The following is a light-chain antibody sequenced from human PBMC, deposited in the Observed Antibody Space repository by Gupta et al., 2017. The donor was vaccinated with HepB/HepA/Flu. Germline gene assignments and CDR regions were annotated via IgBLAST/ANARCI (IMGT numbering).Light chain of an antibody. Sequence: DIQLTQSPSFLSASVGDRVTISCRASQGINNFLAWYQQKPGKAPNLLIYAAFTLQRGVPSRFSGSASGTEFTLTISSLQPEDFATYYCQRSAAYPVTFGQGTRLDIK. CDR1: QGINNF. CDR2: AAF. J-gene: IGKJ5*01. V-gene: IGKV1-9*01. CDR3: QRSAAYPVT.